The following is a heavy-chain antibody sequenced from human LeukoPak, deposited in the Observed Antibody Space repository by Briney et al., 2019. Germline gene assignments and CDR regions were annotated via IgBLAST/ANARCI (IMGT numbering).Heavy chain of an antibody. D-gene: IGHD3-16*01. CDR1: GGSFSGYY. CDR2: INHSGST. V-gene: IGHV4-34*01. Sequence: SETLSLTCAVYGGSFSGYYWSWIRQPPGKGLEWIGEINHSGSTNYKSSLKSRVTTSVDTSKNQFSLQLNSVTPEDTAVYYCARAGSYGYYWYFDLWGRGTLVTVSS. CDR3: ARAGSYGYYWYFDL. J-gene: IGHJ2*01.